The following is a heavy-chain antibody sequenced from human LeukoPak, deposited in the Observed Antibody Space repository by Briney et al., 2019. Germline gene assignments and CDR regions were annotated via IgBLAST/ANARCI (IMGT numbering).Heavy chain of an antibody. Sequence: ASVKVSCKASGYTFTSYGISWVRQAPGQGLEWMGWISAYNGNTNYAQKLQGRVTMTTDTSTSTAYMELRRLRSDDTAVYYCARIGIGTMIAYHYMDVWGKGTTVTVSS. V-gene: IGHV1-18*01. CDR2: ISAYNGNT. CDR1: GYTFTSYG. J-gene: IGHJ6*03. CDR3: ARIGIGTMIAYHYMDV. D-gene: IGHD3-22*01.